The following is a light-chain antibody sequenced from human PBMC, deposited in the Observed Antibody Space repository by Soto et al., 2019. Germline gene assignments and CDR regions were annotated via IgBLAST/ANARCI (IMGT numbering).Light chain of an antibody. J-gene: IGKJ5*01. Sequence: DVEVTQTQSSLSAYVGARVTITCRASQSISSYLNWYQHKPGKAPKLLIYAASSLQSGVPSRFSGSGSGTDFTLTISSLQPEDFATYYCQQSYSTPITFGQGTGLDIK. CDR2: AAS. CDR1: QSISSY. CDR3: QQSYSTPIT. V-gene: IGKV1-39*01.